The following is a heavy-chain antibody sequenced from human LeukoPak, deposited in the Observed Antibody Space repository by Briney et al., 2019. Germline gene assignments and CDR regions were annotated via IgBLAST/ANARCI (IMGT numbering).Heavy chain of an antibody. CDR1: GFTFSSYG. CDR3: AKTNGYYSD. J-gene: IGHJ4*02. CDR2: ISGSGGTT. Sequence: GGSLRLSCAASGFTFSSYGMNWVRQAPGKGLEWVSGISGSGGTTYYAASVKGRFTISRDNSKNSLSLQVSSLRAEDTSVYYCAKTNGYYSDWGQGTLVTVSS. D-gene: IGHD3-22*01. V-gene: IGHV3-23*01.